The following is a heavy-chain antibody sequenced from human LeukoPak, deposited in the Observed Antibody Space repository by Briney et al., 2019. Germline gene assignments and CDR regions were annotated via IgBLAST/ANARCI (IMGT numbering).Heavy chain of an antibody. D-gene: IGHD6-6*01. J-gene: IGHJ4*02. V-gene: IGHV3-21*01. CDR1: GFTFSGSN. Sequence: GGSLRLSCAASGFTFSGSNMNWVRQAPRKGLEWVSSISSRSSHIYYADSVKGRFTISRDNAKKTLYLQMNSLRAEDTAVYYCARDGDYMSSTSYPTFDHWGQGTLVTVSS. CDR2: ISSRSSHI. CDR3: ARDGDYMSSTSYPTFDH.